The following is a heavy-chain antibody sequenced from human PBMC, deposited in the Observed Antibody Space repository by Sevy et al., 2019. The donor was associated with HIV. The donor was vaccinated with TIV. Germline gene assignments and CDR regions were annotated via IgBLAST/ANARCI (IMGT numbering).Heavy chain of an antibody. CDR2: ISGSGTST. J-gene: IGHJ4*02. V-gene: IGHV3-23*01. CDR3: GKVSIFGVGGFYDY. D-gene: IGHD3-3*01. CDR1: GFSFSTYA. Sequence: GGSLRLSCAASGFSFSTYAMTWVRQAPGKGLEWVSGISGSGTSTYYKDSGKGRFTISRDNSKNTVYLQMNNLRAEDTAVYYCGKVSIFGVGGFYDYWGQGTLVTVSS.